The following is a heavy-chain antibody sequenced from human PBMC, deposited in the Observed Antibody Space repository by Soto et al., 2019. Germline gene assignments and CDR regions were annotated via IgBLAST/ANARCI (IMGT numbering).Heavy chain of an antibody. CDR1: GVSISSGDYY. CDR2: IYNSENT. CDR3: ARGSTTEKVDS. Sequence: PSETLSLTCTVSGVSISSGDYYWSWIRQPPGKGLEWIGYIYNSENTYSNPSLKSRVTISGDTSKNQFSLKLSSVTAADTAMYYCARGSTTEKVDSWGQGILVTVSS. V-gene: IGHV4-30-4*01. J-gene: IGHJ4*02.